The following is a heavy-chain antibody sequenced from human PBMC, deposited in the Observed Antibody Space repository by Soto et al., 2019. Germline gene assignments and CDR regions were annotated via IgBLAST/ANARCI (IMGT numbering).Heavy chain of an antibody. J-gene: IGHJ3*02. CDR1: GGSFSGYY. V-gene: IGHV4-34*01. D-gene: IGHD6-6*01. CDR3: VKDAESFSFVRGAHNAFDI. CDR2: INHSGST. Sequence: SETQSLTCAVYGGSFSGYYWSWILQPPGKGLEWIGEINHSGSTNYNPSLKSRVTISVDTSKNQFSLKLSSVTAADTAVYYCVKDAESFSFVRGAHNAFDIWGNGTMVTVSS.